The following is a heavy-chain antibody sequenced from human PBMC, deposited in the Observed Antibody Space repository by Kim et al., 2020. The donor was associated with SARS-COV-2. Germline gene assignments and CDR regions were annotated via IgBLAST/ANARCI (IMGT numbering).Heavy chain of an antibody. D-gene: IGHD2-2*01. Sequence: GGSLRLSCAASGFTFSSYAMSWVRQAPGKGLEWVSAISGSGGSTYYADSVKGRFTISRDNSKNTLYLQMNSLRAEDTAVYYCAKDMFRQVRVPAAVCGFDYWGQGTLVTVSS. CDR1: GFTFSSYA. V-gene: IGHV3-23*01. CDR2: ISGSGGST. J-gene: IGHJ4*02. CDR3: AKDMFRQVRVPAAVCGFDY.